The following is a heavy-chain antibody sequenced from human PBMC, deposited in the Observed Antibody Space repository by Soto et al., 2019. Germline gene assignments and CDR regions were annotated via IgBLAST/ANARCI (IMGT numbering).Heavy chain of an antibody. CDR1: GYTFTSYA. D-gene: IGHD5-12*01. Sequence: ASVKVSCKASGYTFTSYAMHWVRQAPGQRLEWMGWINAGNGNTKYSQKFQGRVTITRDTSASTAYMELSSLRSEDTAVYYCARDYPRGLRPEFYAFDIWGQGTMVTISS. V-gene: IGHV1-3*01. CDR2: INAGNGNT. J-gene: IGHJ3*02. CDR3: ARDYPRGLRPEFYAFDI.